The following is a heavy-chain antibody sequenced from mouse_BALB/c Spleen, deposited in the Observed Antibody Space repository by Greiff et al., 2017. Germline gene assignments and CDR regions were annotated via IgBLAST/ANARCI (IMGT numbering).Heavy chain of an antibody. D-gene: IGHD2-3*01. J-gene: IGHJ2*01. CDR2: ISCYNGAT. V-gene: IGHV1S34*01. CDR1: GYSFTGYY. Sequence: LVKTGASVKISCKASGYSFTGYYMHWVKQSHGKSLEWIGYISCYNGATSYNQKFKGKATFTVDTSSSTAYMQFNSLTSEDSAVYYCARGGIRDGYPYYFDYWGQGTTLTVSS. CDR3: ARGGIRDGYPYYFDY.